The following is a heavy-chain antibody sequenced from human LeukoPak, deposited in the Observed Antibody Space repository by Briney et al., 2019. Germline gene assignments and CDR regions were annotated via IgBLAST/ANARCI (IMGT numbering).Heavy chain of an antibody. V-gene: IGHV4-39*01. Sequence: SETLSLTCTVSGGSIRSSYYYWGWIRQPPGKGLEWIGGAYCGTTYYNPSLKSRVTISVDTSKSQFSLKLSSVTAADTAVYYCARHSSSAWYYYFDYWGQGTLVAVSS. D-gene: IGHD6-19*01. CDR3: ARHSSSAWYYYFDY. J-gene: IGHJ4*02. CDR1: GGSIRSSYYY. CDR2: AYCGTT.